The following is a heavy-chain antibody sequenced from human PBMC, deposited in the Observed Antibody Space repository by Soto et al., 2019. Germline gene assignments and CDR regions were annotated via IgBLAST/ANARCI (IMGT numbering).Heavy chain of an antibody. J-gene: IGHJ4*02. D-gene: IGHD3-16*01. Sequence: QITLKESGTTLVKPTHTLTLTCTFSGFSLSTSGVGVGWIRQPPGKALEWLALIYWDDDKRYSPSLKSRLTITKDTSKNQVVLTTTNMDPVDTATYYCEHRRRGSYFDYWGQGTLVTVSS. CDR1: GFSLSTSGVG. CDR2: IYWDDDK. CDR3: EHRRRGSYFDY. V-gene: IGHV2-5*02.